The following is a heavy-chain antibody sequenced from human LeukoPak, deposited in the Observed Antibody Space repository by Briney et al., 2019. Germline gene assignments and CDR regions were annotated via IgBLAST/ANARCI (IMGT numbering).Heavy chain of an antibody. J-gene: IGHJ4*02. CDR1: GFTFSTSW. Sequence: GGSLRLSCAASGFTFSTSWMTWVRRAPGKGLEWVANIKQDGSEKHYVDSVKGRFAVSRDNAKNSLYLQMNSLRAEDTAVYYCARAQSGFWSGYCFDYWGQGTLVTVSS. CDR3: ARAQSGFWSGYCFDY. D-gene: IGHD3-3*01. V-gene: IGHV3-7*01. CDR2: IKQDGSEK.